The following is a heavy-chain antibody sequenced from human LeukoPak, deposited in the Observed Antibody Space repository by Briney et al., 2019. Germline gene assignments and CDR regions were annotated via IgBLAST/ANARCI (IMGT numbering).Heavy chain of an antibody. Sequence: GGSLRLSCAASGFTFSSYSMNWVRQAPGKGLEWVSYISSSSSTIYYADSVKGRFTISRDNAKNSLYLQMNSLRAEDTAVYYCASGYYDSSGSVAFDIWGQGTMVTVSS. D-gene: IGHD3-22*01. V-gene: IGHV3-48*01. J-gene: IGHJ3*02. CDR1: GFTFSSYS. CDR2: ISSSSSTI. CDR3: ASGYYDSSGSVAFDI.